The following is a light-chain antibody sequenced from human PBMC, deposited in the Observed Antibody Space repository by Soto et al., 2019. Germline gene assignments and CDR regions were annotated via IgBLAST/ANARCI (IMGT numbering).Light chain of an antibody. Sequence: EIVLTQSPGTLSLSPGERATLSCRASQSVSSSYLAWYQQKPGQAPRLLIYGASSRATGIPDRFSGSGSGTDFTLTISRREPDDFAVYYGQQYGSSPITFGQGTRLEIK. CDR2: GAS. J-gene: IGKJ5*01. CDR3: QQYGSSPIT. V-gene: IGKV3-20*01. CDR1: QSVSSSY.